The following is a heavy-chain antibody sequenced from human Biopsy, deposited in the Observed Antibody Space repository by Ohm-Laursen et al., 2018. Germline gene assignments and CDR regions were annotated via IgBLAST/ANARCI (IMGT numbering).Heavy chain of an antibody. CDR3: SGSRGHYFNGLDV. D-gene: IGHD3-10*01. Sequence: TLSLTCSVSGASMTDYFWSWIWQPAGKGLVWMGRAYPSGTPYYSPSLKGRIPISKDASKNQLPLKVTSVTAADKAVFYWSGSRGHYFNGLDVWGQGTTVIVSS. V-gene: IGHV4-4*07. CDR1: GASMTDYF. J-gene: IGHJ6*02. CDR2: AYPSGTP.